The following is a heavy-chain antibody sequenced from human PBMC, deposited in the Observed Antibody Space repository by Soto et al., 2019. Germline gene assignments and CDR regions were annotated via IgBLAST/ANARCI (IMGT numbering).Heavy chain of an antibody. J-gene: IGHJ4*02. CDR2: IKSDGSVT. Sequence: EVQLVESGGGLVQPGGSLRLSCAASGFAFSSAWMHWVRQAPGKGLVWVSHIKSDGSVTSYADSVKGRFSISRDNAENTLYLQMNSLRAEDTAVYYCARAAPFNYVVNSGFDYWGQGTLVTVSS. V-gene: IGHV3-74*01. CDR1: GFAFSSAW. D-gene: IGHD4-4*01. CDR3: ARAAPFNYVVNSGFDY.